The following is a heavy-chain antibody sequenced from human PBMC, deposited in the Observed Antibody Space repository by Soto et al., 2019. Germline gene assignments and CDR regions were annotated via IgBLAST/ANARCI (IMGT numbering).Heavy chain of an antibody. CDR2: IIPIFGTA. J-gene: IGHJ3*02. Sequence: VKVSCKASGGTFSSYAISWVRQAPGQGLEWMGGIIPIFGTANYAQKFQGRVTITADESTSTAYMELSSLRSEDTAVYYCARDPSTGSGDAFDIWGQGTMVTVSS. V-gene: IGHV1-69*01. D-gene: IGHD3-10*01. CDR1: GGTFSSYA. CDR3: ARDPSTGSGDAFDI.